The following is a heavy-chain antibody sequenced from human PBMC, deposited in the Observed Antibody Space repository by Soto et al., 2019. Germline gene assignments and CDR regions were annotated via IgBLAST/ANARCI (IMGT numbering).Heavy chain of an antibody. CDR2: IKPGTSDI. J-gene: IGHJ4*02. D-gene: IGHD3-3*02. CDR3: ARQLSHICDS. Sequence: GESLKISCKGVGYKFGSAWIGWVRQMPGKGLEWMGIIKPGTSDIRYSPSCRGHVTISADEAVSTAYLQWSSLNASDTAMYYCARQLSHICDSWGQGTLVTVSS. CDR1: GYKFGSAW. V-gene: IGHV5-51*01.